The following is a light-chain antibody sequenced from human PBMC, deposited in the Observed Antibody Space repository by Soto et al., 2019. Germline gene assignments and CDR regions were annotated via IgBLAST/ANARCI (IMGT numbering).Light chain of an antibody. CDR1: QSISSY. J-gene: IGKJ1*01. CDR2: AAS. Sequence: VQMNQSPSSLSAYVGDRVTITCRASQSISSYLNWYQQKPGKAPKLLIYAASSLQSGVPSRFSGSGSGTEFSLTISNLQPDDCATYYCQQYEHHWPFGQGTKVDI. V-gene: IGKV1-39*01. CDR3: QQYEHHWP.